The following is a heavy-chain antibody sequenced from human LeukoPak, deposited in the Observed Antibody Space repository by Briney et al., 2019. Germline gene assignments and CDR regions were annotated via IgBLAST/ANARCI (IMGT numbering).Heavy chain of an antibody. CDR2: IYSGGST. V-gene: IGHV3-66*01. D-gene: IGHD4-17*01. Sequence: GGSLRLSCAASGFTVSSNYLSWVRQAPGKGLECVSLIYSGGSTYYADSVKGRFTISRDTSKNTLYLQMNSLRAEDTAVYYCARVTGDYGDYPYYYGMDVWGQGTTVTVSS. J-gene: IGHJ6*02. CDR1: GFTVSSNY. CDR3: ARVTGDYGDYPYYYGMDV.